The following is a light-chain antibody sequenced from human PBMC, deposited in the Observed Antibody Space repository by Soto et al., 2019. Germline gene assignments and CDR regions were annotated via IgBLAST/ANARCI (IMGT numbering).Light chain of an antibody. V-gene: IGKV3-20*01. J-gene: IGKJ1*01. CDR3: QQFGGSPWT. CDR2: SAS. Sequence: DIVLTQSPGTLSLSPGERATLSCRTSQSVSSSYLAWYQQKPGQAPRLLIYSASIRATGIPDRFSGSGSGTDFTLTINRLEPEDFAMYYCQQFGGSPWTFGQGTKVEI. CDR1: QSVSSSY.